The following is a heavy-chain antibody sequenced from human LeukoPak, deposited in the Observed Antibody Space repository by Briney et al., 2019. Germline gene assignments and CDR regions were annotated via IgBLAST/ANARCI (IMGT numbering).Heavy chain of an antibody. CDR3: AIRYCSSTSCYGHGIFDY. J-gene: IGHJ4*02. CDR2: IYYSGST. V-gene: IGHV4-61*01. Sequence: SETLSLTCTVSGGSVSSSSYYWSWIRQPPGKGLEWIGYIYYSGSTNYNPSLKSRVTISVDTSKKQFSLKLSSVTAADTAVYYCAIRYCSSTSCYGHGIFDYWGQGTLVTVSS. CDR1: GGSVSSSSYY. D-gene: IGHD2-2*01.